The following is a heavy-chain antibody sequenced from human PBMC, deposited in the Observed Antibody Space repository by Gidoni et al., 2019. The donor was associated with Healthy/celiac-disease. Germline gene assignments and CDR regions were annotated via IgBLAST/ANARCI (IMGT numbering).Heavy chain of an antibody. Sequence: QVQLQESGPGLVKPSETLSLTCTVSGGSISSYYWSWIRQPPGKGLEWIGYIYYSGSTNYNPSLKSRVTISVDTSKNQFSLKLSSVTAADTAVYYCARSSITIFGVVIGEYYYYGMDVWGQGTTVTVSS. V-gene: IGHV4-59*01. D-gene: IGHD3-3*01. CDR2: IYYSGST. CDR3: ARSSITIFGVVIGEYYYYGMDV. CDR1: GGSISSYY. J-gene: IGHJ6*02.